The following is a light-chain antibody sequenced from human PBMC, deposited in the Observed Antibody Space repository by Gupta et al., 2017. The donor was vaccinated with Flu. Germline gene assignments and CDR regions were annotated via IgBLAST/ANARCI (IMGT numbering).Light chain of an antibody. Sequence: PSSRSASVGDRVTITFRASQSISTYLSWYLQRPGQAPDLLMYSAFHLSRGVPSRFSGSASGTNFSRTISSLKTEDFATYYCQQCLTIPRTFGQGTRL. CDR1: QSISTY. CDR3: QQCLTIPRT. J-gene: IGKJ2*01. V-gene: IGKV1-39*01. CDR2: SAF.